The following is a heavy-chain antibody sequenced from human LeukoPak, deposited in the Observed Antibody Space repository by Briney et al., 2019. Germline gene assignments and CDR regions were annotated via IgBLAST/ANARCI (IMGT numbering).Heavy chain of an antibody. J-gene: IGHJ4*02. Sequence: PGGSLRLSCAASGFTFSDYYMSWIRQAPGKGLEWVSYISSSGSTIYYADSVKGRFTISRDNAKNSLYLQMNSLRAEDTAVYYCARYHCSSTSCYSEVSFDYWGQGTLVTVSS. V-gene: IGHV3-11*04. CDR2: ISSSGSTI. D-gene: IGHD2-2*01. CDR1: GFTFSDYY. CDR3: ARYHCSSTSCYSEVSFDY.